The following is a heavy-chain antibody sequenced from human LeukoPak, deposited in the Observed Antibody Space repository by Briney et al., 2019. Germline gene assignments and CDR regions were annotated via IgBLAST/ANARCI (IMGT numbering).Heavy chain of an antibody. CDR3: ARRLGRKFGERFYYYHYLDV. Sequence: PSETLSLTCAVYGGSFSGYYWSWIRQPPGKGRGWFGEINHSGSTKYNPSLKNQVTISVDTSKNQFSLKLSSVTAADTAVYYCARRLGRKFGERFYYYHYLDVWGKGTTVTISS. D-gene: IGHD3-10*01. J-gene: IGHJ6*03. CDR2: INHSGST. CDR1: GGSFSGYY. V-gene: IGHV4-34*01.